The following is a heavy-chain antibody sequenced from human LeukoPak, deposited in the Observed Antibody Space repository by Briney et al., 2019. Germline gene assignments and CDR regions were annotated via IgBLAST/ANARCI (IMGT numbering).Heavy chain of an antibody. CDR1: GFTFSRHW. J-gene: IGHJ4*02. CDR3: ARDESGGYYVY. Sequence: GGSLRLSCEASGFTFSRHWMSWVRQAPGRGLEWVVNIKQDGSMKQYADSVRGRFIISRDNAKNSVYLQLSSLKAEDSAVYFCARDESGGYYVYWGQGTLVTVSS. CDR2: IKQDGSMK. V-gene: IGHV3-7*01. D-gene: IGHD2-15*01.